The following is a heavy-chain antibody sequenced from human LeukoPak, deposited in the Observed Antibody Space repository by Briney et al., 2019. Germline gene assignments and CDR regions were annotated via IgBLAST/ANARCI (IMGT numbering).Heavy chain of an antibody. CDR2: ISSSGSTI. CDR3: AREGGEWELLRTFAY. Sequence: PGGSLRLSCAASGFTFSSYEMNWVRQAPGKGLEWVAYISSSGSTIYYADSVKRLFIISRDNAKNSLFLQMYSLRAEDTAVYYCAREGGEWELLRTFAYWGQGTLVTVSA. J-gene: IGHJ4*02. CDR1: GFTFSSYE. D-gene: IGHD1-26*01. V-gene: IGHV3-48*03.